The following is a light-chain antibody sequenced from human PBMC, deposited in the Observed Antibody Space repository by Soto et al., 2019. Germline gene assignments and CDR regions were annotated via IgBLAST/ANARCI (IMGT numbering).Light chain of an antibody. CDR1: QTISSW. J-gene: IGKJ1*01. CDR3: QQLNSYPRT. Sequence: DIQMTHSPSTLSGSVGDRVTITCRASQTISSWLAWYQQKPGKAPKLLIYDASNLESGVPSRFSGSGSGTEFTLTISNLQPEDFATYYCQQLNSYPRTFGQGTKVDI. V-gene: IGKV1-5*01. CDR2: DAS.